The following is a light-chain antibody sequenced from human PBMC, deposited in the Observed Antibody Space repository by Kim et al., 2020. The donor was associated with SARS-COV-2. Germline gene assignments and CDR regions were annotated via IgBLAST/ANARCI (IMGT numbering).Light chain of an antibody. CDR1: KLGDKY. J-gene: IGLJ3*02. V-gene: IGLV3-1*01. CDR2: QDS. CDR3: QAWDSSYWV. Sequence: SYELTQPPSVSVSPGQTAIITCSGDKLGDKYACWYQQKPGQSPVLVIHQDSKRPSGIPERFFGSNSGNTATLTISGTQAMDEADYYCQAWDSSYWVFGGG.